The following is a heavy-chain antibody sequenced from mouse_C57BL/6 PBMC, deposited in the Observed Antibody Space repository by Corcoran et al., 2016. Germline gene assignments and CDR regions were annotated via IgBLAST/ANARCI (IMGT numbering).Heavy chain of an antibody. Sequence: QIQLVQSGPELKKPGETVKISCKASGYTFTTYGMSWVKQAPGKGLKWMGWINTYSGVPTYADDFKGRFAFSLETSASTAYLQINNLKNEDTATYFCARSEDYGVLAYWGQGTLVTVSA. CDR2: INTYSGVP. V-gene: IGHV9-3*01. CDR3: ARSEDYGVLAY. J-gene: IGHJ3*01. D-gene: IGHD2-4*01. CDR1: GYTFTTYG.